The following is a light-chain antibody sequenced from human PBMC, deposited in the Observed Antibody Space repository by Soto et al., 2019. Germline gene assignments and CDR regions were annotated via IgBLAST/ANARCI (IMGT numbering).Light chain of an antibody. Sequence: DIQVSLSPAILAAPVGDRVTFPCRASQSIGNRLAWYQQKPGKAPKFLIYDASSLQSGAPLRFSGSGSGTEFTLTISSLQTDDFATYYGQQYNTYFPWAFGQGTQVDIK. CDR3: QQYNTYFPWA. J-gene: IGKJ1*01. CDR2: DAS. V-gene: IGKV1-5*01. CDR1: QSIGNR.